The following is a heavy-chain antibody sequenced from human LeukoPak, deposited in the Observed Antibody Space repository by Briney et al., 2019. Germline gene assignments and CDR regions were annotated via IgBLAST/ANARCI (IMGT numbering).Heavy chain of an antibody. CDR2: ISYDGSDK. CDR3: VKRVYTSVPFDC. Sequence: GGSLRLSCAASGFTFSNYGMHWVRQTPGKGLEWVAVISYDGSDKYYVDSVKGRFTISRDNSKNTLYLQMNSLRAEDTALYYCVKRVYTSVPFDCWGQGTLVTVSS. D-gene: IGHD6-19*01. V-gene: IGHV3-30*18. J-gene: IGHJ4*02. CDR1: GFTFSNYG.